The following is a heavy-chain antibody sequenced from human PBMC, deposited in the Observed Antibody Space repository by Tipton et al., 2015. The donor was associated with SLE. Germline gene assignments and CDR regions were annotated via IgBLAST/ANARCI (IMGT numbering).Heavy chain of an antibody. Sequence: TLSLTCTVSGGSISSCYWSWIRQPPGKGLEWIGYIYYSGSTNYNPSLKSRVTISVNTSKNQFSLKLSSVTAADTAVYYCARFTIFGVVIIQDYYYYMDVWGKGTTVTVSS. V-gene: IGHV4-59*01. J-gene: IGHJ6*03. D-gene: IGHD3-3*01. CDR3: ARFTIFGVVIIQDYYYYMDV. CDR2: IYYSGST. CDR1: GGSISSCY.